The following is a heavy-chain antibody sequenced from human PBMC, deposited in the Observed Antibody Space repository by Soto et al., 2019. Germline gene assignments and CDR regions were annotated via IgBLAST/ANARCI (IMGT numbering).Heavy chain of an antibody. CDR1: TGSFSGYY. CDR3: ARGTLSGWYFDL. CDR2: INHSGST. V-gene: IGHV4-34*01. Sequence: QVQLQQWGAGLLRPSETLSLTCAVYTGSFSGYYWRWIRQPPGKGLEWIGEINHSGSTNYNPSLKSRVTISTDTSKNQFSLKVSSVTAADTAMYYCARGTLSGWYFDLWGRGTLVTVSS. J-gene: IGHJ2*01.